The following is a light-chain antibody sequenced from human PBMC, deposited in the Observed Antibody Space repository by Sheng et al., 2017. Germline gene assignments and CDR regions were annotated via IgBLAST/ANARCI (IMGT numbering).Light chain of an antibody. J-gene: IGKJ2*01. CDR1: HSISRY. Sequence: DIQMTQSPSSLSASVGDLVTITCRASHSISRYLSWYQVKPGRAPKLLIYAASSLQRGVPSRFSGSGAGTDFTLTISSLQPEDFATYYCQQSYHIPYTFGQGTILDIK. V-gene: IGKV1-39*01. CDR2: AAS. CDR3: QQSYHIPYT.